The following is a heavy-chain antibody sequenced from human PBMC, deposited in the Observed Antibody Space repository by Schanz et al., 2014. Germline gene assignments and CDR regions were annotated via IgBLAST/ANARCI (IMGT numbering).Heavy chain of an antibody. CDR1: GFTFSNYA. CDR2: FIVDSGNT. CDR3: AKQIHYDILTVTRN. Sequence: EVQLLESGGGLVRPGGSLRLSCAASGFTFSNYAMSWVRQAPGKGLEWVSGFIVDSGNTYYAGSVKGRFSISRDYSKNTLYLQMNSLRAEDTAVYYCAKQIHYDILTVTRNWGQGTLVNDSS. V-gene: IGHV3-23*01. D-gene: IGHD3-9*01. J-gene: IGHJ4*02.